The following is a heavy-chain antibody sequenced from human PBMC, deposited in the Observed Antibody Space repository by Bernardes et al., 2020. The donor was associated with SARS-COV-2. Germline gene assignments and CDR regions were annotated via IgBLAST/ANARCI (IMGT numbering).Heavy chain of an antibody. V-gene: IGHV4-34*01. CDR1: GGSFSGYY. CDR2: INHSGST. CDR3: ARILSITIFGVVIIPAAFDI. J-gene: IGHJ3*02. D-gene: IGHD3-3*01. Sequence: SETLSLTCAVYGGSFSGYYWSWIRQPPGKGLEWIGEINHSGSTNYNPSLKSRVTISVDTSKNQFSLKLSSVTAADTAVYYCARILSITIFGVVIIPAAFDIWGQGTMVTVSS.